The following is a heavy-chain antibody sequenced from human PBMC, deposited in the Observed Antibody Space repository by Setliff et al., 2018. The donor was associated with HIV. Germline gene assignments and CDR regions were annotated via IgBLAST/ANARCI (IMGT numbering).Heavy chain of an antibody. J-gene: IGHJ4*02. CDR1: GGSINSSTYY. D-gene: IGHD4-17*01. CDR2: FYYSGRT. CDR3: VRDDYGYNGKGFGY. Sequence: SETLSLTCTVSGGSINSSTYYWGWIRQPPGKGLEWIGSFYYSGRTYYSPSLRSRVTISIDTSNNQISLRLSSVTAADTAMYYCVRDDYGYNGKGFGYWGPGTLVTVSS. V-gene: IGHV4-39*02.